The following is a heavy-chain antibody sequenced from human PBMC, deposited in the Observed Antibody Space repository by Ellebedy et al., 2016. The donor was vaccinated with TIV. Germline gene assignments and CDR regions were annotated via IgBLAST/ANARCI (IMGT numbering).Heavy chain of an antibody. Sequence: GGSLRLXXAASGFTVSSNYMSWVRQAPGKGLEWVSGIYIDGNTHYPDSVKGRFTISRDNSRNTLYLQMSSLRAEDTAVYYCARGKVALGAAAGKRRKNLEYWGQGTLVTVSS. CDR3: ARGKVALGAAAGKRRKNLEY. CDR2: IYIDGNT. V-gene: IGHV3-53*01. CDR1: GFTVSSNY. D-gene: IGHD6-13*01. J-gene: IGHJ4*02.